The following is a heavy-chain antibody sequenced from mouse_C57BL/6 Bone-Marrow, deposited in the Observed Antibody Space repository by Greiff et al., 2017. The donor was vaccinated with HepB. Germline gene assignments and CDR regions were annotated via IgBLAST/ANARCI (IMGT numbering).Heavy chain of an antibody. CDR2: INPYNGDT. V-gene: IGHV1-20*01. CDR1: GYSFTGYF. Sequence: EVQLQQSGPELVKPGDSVKISCKASGYSFTGYFMNWVMQSHGKSLEWIGRINPYNGDTFYNQKFKGKATLTVDKSSSTAHMELRSLTSEDSAVYYCARGGYYGSSFAWFAYWGQGTLVTVSA. J-gene: IGHJ3*01. D-gene: IGHD1-1*01. CDR3: ARGGYYGSSFAWFAY.